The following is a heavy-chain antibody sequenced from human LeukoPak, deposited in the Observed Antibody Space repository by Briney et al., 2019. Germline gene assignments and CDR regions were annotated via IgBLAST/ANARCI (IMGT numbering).Heavy chain of an antibody. CDR2: ISSSSDYI. D-gene: IGHD3-9*01. CDR3: ARALHFDWLSAF. J-gene: IGHJ4*02. Sequence: PGGSLRLSCAASGFTFSSYSMSWVRQAPGKGLEWVSSISSSSDYIYYADSVKGRFAISRDNAKNSLYLQMNSLRAEDTAVYYCARALHFDWLSAFWGQGTLVTVSS. V-gene: IGHV3-21*01. CDR1: GFTFSSYS.